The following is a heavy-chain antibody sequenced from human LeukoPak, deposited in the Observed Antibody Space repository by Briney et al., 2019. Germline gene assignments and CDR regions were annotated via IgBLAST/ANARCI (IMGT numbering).Heavy chain of an antibody. J-gene: IGHJ4*02. CDR1: GGSISSYY. CDR3: AREANYCSGGSSYSVMVDY. Sequence: SETLSLTCTVSGGSISSYYWSWIRQPAGKGLEWIGRIYTSGSTNYNPSLKSRVTMSVDTSKNQFSLKLSSVTAADTAVYYCAREANYCSGGSSYSVMVDYWGQGTLVTVSS. D-gene: IGHD2-15*01. CDR2: IYTSGST. V-gene: IGHV4-4*07.